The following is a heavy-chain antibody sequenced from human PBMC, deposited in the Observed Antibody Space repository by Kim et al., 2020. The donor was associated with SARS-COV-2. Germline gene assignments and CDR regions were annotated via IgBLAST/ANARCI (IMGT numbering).Heavy chain of an antibody. D-gene: IGHD3-22*01. Sequence: GGSLRLSCAASGFTVSSNYMSWVRQAPGKGLEWVSVIYSGGSTYYADSVKGRFTISRDNSKNTLYLQMNSLRAEDTAVYYCARSYYYDSSGRGGWYFDLWGRGTLVTVSS. J-gene: IGHJ2*01. CDR3: ARSYYYDSSGRGGWYFDL. CDR1: GFTVSSNY. CDR2: IYSGGST. V-gene: IGHV3-53*01.